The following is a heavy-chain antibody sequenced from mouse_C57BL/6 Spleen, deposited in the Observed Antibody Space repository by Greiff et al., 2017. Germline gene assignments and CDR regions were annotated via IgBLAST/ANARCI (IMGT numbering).Heavy chain of an antibody. CDR1: GFSLTSYG. D-gene: IGHD5-1*01. J-gene: IGHJ4*01. CDR3: ARNQGGFTFYAMDY. CDR2: IWSGGST. V-gene: IGHV2-2*01. Sequence: VKLMESGPGLVQPSQRLSITCTVSGFSLTSYGVHWVRQSPGKGLEWLGVIWSGGSTDYNAAFISRLSISKDNSKSQVFFKMNSLQSDDTAIYYCARNQGGFTFYAMDYWGQGTSVTVSS.